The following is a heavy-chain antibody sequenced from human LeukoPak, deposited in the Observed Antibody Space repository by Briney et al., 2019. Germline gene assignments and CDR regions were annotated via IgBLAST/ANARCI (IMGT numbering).Heavy chain of an antibody. CDR2: IIPIFGTA. D-gene: IGHD3-3*01. Sequence: GASVKVSCKASGGTFSSYAISWVRQAPGQGLEWMGGIIPIFGTANYAQKFQGRVAITRDTSASTAYMELSSLRSEDTAVYYCARASLLTDFWSGYYLWGQGTLVTVSS. CDR1: GGTFSSYA. J-gene: IGHJ4*02. V-gene: IGHV1-69*05. CDR3: ARASLLTDFWSGYYL.